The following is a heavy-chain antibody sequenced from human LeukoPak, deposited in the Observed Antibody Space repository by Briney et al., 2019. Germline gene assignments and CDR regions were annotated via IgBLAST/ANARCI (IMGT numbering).Heavy chain of an antibody. Sequence: ASVKVSCKASGYTFTSYDINWVRQATGQGLEWMGWMNPNSGNTGYAQKFQGRVTMTRNTSISTAYMELSSLRSEDTAVYYCARVYYGSGSYVWYFQHWGQGTLVTVSS. D-gene: IGHD3-10*01. CDR3: ARVYYGSGSYVWYFQH. J-gene: IGHJ1*01. CDR1: GYTFTSYD. V-gene: IGHV1-8*01. CDR2: MNPNSGNT.